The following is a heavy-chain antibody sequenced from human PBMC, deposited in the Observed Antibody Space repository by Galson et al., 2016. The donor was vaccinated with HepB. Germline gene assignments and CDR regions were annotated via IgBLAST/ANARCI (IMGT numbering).Heavy chain of an antibody. D-gene: IGHD6-19*01. CDR1: GGSVSRSAFY. J-gene: IGHJ6*02. V-gene: IGHV4-61*08. Sequence: SETLSLTCTVSGGSVSRSAFYWSWVRQSPGKGLEWIGSISDSGSTNYNPSLKSRVTISVDTSKNQFSLKLTSVTATDTAVYYCARDKIAESGGVYYYYVRDVLVQGTTVTVSS. CDR3: ARDKIAESGGVYYYYVRDV. CDR2: ISDSGST.